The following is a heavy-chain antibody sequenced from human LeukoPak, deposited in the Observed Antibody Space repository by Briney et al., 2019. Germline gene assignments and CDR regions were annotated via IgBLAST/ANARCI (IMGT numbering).Heavy chain of an antibody. CDR3: ARVPYGSGSSTVYYYYYMDV. J-gene: IGHJ6*03. CDR2: IIPIFGTA. Sequence: SVKVSCKASGGTFSSYAISWVRQAPGQGLEWMGGIIPIFGTANYAQKFQGRVTITADESTSTAYMELSSLRSEDTAVYYCARVPYGSGSSTVYYYYYMDVWGKGTTVTVSS. V-gene: IGHV1-69*13. D-gene: IGHD3-10*01. CDR1: GGTFSSYA.